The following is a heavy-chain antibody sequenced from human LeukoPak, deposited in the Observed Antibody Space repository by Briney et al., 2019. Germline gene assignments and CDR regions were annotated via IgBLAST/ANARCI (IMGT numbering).Heavy chain of an antibody. CDR2: IYTSGST. CDR1: GGSISSYY. CDR3: AREGLYCSSTSCYTSWFDP. J-gene: IGHJ5*02. Sequence: PSETLSLTCTVSGGSISSYYWSWIRQPAGKGLEWIGRIYTSGSTSYNPSLKSRVTMSVDTSKNQFSLKLSSVTAAGTAVYYCAREGLYCSSTSCYTSWFDPWSQGTLVTVSS. V-gene: IGHV4-4*07. D-gene: IGHD2-2*02.